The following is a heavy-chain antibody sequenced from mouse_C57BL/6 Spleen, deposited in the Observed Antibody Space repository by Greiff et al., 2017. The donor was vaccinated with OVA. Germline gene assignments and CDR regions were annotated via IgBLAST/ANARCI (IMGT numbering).Heavy chain of an antibody. CDR1: GFTFSSYG. Sequence: EVQRVESGGDLVKPGGSLKLSCAASGFTFSSYGMSWVRQTPDKRLEWVATISSGGSYTYYPDSVKGRFTISRDNAKNTLYLQMSSRKAEDTAMYYCARRLVDYWGQGTTLTVSS. V-gene: IGHV5-6*01. J-gene: IGHJ2*01. CDR2: ISSGGSYT. CDR3: ARRLVDY. D-gene: IGHD2-2*01.